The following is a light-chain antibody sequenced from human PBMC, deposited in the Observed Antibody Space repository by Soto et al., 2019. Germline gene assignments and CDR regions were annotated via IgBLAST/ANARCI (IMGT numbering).Light chain of an antibody. CDR2: EVN. Sequence: QSALTQPASVSGSPGQSITIFCTGTSSNVGSYKLVSWYQQHPGKAPKLMIFEVNKRPSGVSNRFSGSKSGNTASLTISGLKVEDEADYYCCSSGGSPTYLFGTGTKVTFL. V-gene: IGLV2-23*02. CDR1: SSNVGSYKL. CDR3: CSSGGSPTYL. J-gene: IGLJ1*01.